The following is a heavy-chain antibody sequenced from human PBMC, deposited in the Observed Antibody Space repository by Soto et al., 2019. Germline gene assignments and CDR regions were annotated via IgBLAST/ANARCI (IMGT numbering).Heavy chain of an antibody. Sequence: QVQLVESGGTVVQPGTSLRLSCVASGFPFSNYGMHWARQAPGKGLEWVAYLQYDGTYIHYSDSVQGRFTISRDNSRNTLYLQMNSLRAEDTALYYCARNPRPTYGDYADYWGQGTLVTVSS. J-gene: IGHJ4*02. CDR2: LQYDGTYI. CDR1: GFPFSNYG. D-gene: IGHD4-17*01. V-gene: IGHV3-33*05. CDR3: ARNPRPTYGDYADY.